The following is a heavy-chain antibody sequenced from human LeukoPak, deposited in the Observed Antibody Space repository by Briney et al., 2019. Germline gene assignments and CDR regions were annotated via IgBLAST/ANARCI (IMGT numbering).Heavy chain of an antibody. Sequence: ASVKVSCKVSGYTLTELSMHWVRQAPGKGLEWMGGFDPEDGETIYAQKFQGRVTMTEDTSTDTAYMELSSLRSEDTAVYYCAKFGDSLYREGMDVWGQGTTVTLSS. CDR1: GYTLTELS. D-gene: IGHD3-16*01. CDR3: AKFGDSLYREGMDV. CDR2: FDPEDGET. J-gene: IGHJ6*02. V-gene: IGHV1-24*01.